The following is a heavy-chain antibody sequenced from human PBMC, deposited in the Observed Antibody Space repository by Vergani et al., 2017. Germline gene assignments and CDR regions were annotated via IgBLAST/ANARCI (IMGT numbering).Heavy chain of an antibody. Sequence: EVQLVESGGGLVKPGGSLRLSCAASGFTFSSYSMNWVRQAPGEGLEWVSSISSSSSYIYYADSVKGRFTISRDNAKNSLYLQMNSLRAEDTAVYYCARDGGGNGDFDYWGQGTLVTVSS. CDR1: GFTFSSYS. CDR3: ARDGGGNGDFDY. J-gene: IGHJ4*02. V-gene: IGHV3-21*01. D-gene: IGHD4-23*01. CDR2: ISSSSSYI.